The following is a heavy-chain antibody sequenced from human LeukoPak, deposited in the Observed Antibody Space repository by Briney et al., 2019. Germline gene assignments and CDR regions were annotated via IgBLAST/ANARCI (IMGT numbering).Heavy chain of an antibody. CDR1: GFTFSSYA. J-gene: IGHJ4*02. CDR2: ISWNSGSI. V-gene: IGHV3-9*01. Sequence: GGSLRLSCAASGFTFSSYAMSWVRQAPGKGLEWVSGISWNSGSIGYADSVKGRFTISRDNAKNSLYLQMNSLRAEDTALYYCAKDMGPGIAVAGTLFDYWGQGTLVTVSS. D-gene: IGHD6-19*01. CDR3: AKDMGPGIAVAGTLFDY.